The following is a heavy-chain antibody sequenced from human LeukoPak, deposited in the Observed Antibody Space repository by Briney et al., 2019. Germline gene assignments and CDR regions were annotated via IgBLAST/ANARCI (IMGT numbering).Heavy chain of an antibody. CDR3: ARGSEIPQE. V-gene: IGHV4-59*01. CDR2: IYYSGST. CDR1: GGSISSYY. J-gene: IGHJ4*02. Sequence: SETLSLTCTVSGGSISSYYWSWIRQPPGKGLEWIGYIYYSGSTNYNPSLKSRVTISVDTSKNQFSLKLGSVTAADTAVYYCARGSEIPQEWGQGTLVTVSS.